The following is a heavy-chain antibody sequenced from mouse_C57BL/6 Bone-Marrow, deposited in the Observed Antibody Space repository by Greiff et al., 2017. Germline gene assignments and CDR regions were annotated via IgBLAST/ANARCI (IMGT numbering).Heavy chain of an antibody. CDR2: IYPSSGST. CDR1: GYTFTSYW. D-gene: IGHD1-1*01. V-gene: IGHV1-64*01. Sequence: QVQLQQSGAELVKPGASVKLSCKASGYTFTSYWMHWVKQRPGQGLEWIGMIYPSSGSTYYNEKFKSKDTLTADKSSSTAYMQLSSLTSEDSAVYYCASYFYGSSYGNFDYWGQGTTLTVSS. J-gene: IGHJ2*01. CDR3: ASYFYGSSYGNFDY.